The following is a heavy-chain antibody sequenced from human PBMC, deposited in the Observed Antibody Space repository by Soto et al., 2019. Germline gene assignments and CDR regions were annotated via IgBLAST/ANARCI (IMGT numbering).Heavy chain of an antibody. D-gene: IGHD6-13*01. CDR1: GYTFTAYF. J-gene: IGHJ4*02. Sequence: QVQLEQSGAEVKKPGASVKVSCKASGYTFTAYFLHWVRQGPGQGFEWMAWINPRSDVTNYAQKFQGRVTVTRDTAISTVYMELNNMTFNDTAVYYCVRGSAGGGAYWGQGTRVVVSS. CDR2: INPRSDVT. V-gene: IGHV1-2*02. CDR3: VRGSAGGGAY.